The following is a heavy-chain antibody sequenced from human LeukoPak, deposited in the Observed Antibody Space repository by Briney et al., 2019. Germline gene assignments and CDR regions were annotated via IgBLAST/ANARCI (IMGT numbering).Heavy chain of an antibody. CDR3: ADLGDYAVG. J-gene: IGHJ4*02. Sequence: WIRQPPGKGLEWVGRIKSKTDGGTTEYAAPVKGRFTISRDDSKNTLYLQMNSLKLEDTAVYYCADLGDYAVGWGQGTLVTVSS. CDR2: IKSKTDGGTT. V-gene: IGHV3-15*01. D-gene: IGHD4-17*01.